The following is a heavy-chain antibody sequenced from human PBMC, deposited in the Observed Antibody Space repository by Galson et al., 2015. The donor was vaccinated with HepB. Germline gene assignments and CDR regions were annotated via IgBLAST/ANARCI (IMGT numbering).Heavy chain of an antibody. J-gene: IGHJ5*02. CDR2: IYYRGST. Sequence: TLSLTCNASGDSINNGGYFWNWIRQHPGKGLEWIGYIYYRGSTSYNPSLKSRLTISVDTSKNQFSLKLSSVTAADTAVYYCARSGTALRWFDPWGQGTLVTVSS. CDR1: GDSINNGGYF. CDR3: ARSGTALRWFDP. D-gene: IGHD1-26*01. V-gene: IGHV4-31*03.